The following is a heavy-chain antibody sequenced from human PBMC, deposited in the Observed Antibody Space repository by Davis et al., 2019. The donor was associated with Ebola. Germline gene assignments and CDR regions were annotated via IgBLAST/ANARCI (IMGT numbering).Heavy chain of an antibody. Sequence: ASVKVSCKASGYTFTSYYTHWVRQAPGQGLEWMGIINPSGGSTSYAQKFQGRVTMTTDTSTSTAYMELRSLRSDDTAVYYCARTVTMVQGTGWFDPWGQGTLVTVSS. J-gene: IGHJ5*02. CDR3: ARTVTMVQGTGWFDP. CDR1: GYTFTSYY. CDR2: INPSGGST. V-gene: IGHV1-46*01. D-gene: IGHD3-10*01.